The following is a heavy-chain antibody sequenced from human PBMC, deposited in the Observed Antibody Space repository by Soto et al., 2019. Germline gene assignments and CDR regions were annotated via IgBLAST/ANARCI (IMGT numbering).Heavy chain of an antibody. D-gene: IGHD1-7*01. J-gene: IGHJ4*02. CDR3: VKGRTTSVFTTSLH. V-gene: IGHV3-9*01. CDR1: GFTFNDYA. Sequence: EVQLVESGGVLVRPGRSLRLSCAASGFTFNDYAMHWVRQAPGKGLEWVSSISWNSGNIVYADSVKGRFTISRDNAKNSLYLQLNSLRAEDTALYYGVKGRTTSVFTTSLHWGQGTLVTVSS. CDR2: ISWNSGNI.